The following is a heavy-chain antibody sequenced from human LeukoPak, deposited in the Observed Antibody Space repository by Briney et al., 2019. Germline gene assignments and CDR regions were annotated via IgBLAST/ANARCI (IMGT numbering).Heavy chain of an antibody. J-gene: IGHJ4*02. D-gene: IGHD4-17*01. CDR3: TRTSASTAIDY. V-gene: IGHV4-59*01. Sequence: SETLSLTCTVSGGSLSNYYWSWSRQPPGKRLEWIGYIYYSGSPNYSPSLKSRVTMSLDTSRNQFSLKLSSVTAADTAVYYCTRTSASTAIDYWGPGTLVTVSS. CDR1: GGSLSNYY. CDR2: IYYSGSP.